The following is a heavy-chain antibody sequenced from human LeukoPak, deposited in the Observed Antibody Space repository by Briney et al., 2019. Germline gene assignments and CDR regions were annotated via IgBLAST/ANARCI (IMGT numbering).Heavy chain of an antibody. D-gene: IGHD6-6*01. CDR3: AGASSPFT. V-gene: IGHV3-30*03. CDR2: ISYDGSNK. J-gene: IGHJ5*02. CDR1: GFTFSSYG. Sequence: GRSLRLSCAASGFTFSSYGMHWVRQAPGKGLEWVAVISYDGSNKYYADSVKGRFTISRDNSKNTLYLQMNSLRAEDTAVYYCAGASSPFTWGQGTLVTVSS.